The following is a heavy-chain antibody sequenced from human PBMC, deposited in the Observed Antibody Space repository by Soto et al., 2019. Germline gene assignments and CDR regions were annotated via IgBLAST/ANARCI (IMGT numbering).Heavy chain of an antibody. V-gene: IGHV1-69*04. D-gene: IGHD2-2*01. J-gene: IGHJ5*02. CDR1: GGTFSSYT. Sequence: ASVKVSCKASGGTFSSYTISWVRQAPGQGLEWMGRIIPILGMANYAQKFQGRVTITADKSTSTAYMELSSLRSEDTAVYYCARDLRYCSSTSCYHWFDPWGQGTLVTVSS. CDR3: ARDLRYCSSTSCYHWFDP. CDR2: IIPILGMA.